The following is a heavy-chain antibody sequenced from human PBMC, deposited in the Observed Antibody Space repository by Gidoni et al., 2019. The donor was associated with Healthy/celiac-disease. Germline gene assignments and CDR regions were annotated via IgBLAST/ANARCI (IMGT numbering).Heavy chain of an antibody. D-gene: IGHD3-22*01. CDR2: IIPIFGTP. CDR3: ARSRDDSSGYPTPRD. V-gene: IGHV1-69*01. Sequence: QAQLVQSGAEVTKPGSSVQVSCKASGVTFSSYAISWVRQAPGQGLEWMGGIIPIFGTPNYAQKFQGRVTITADESTSTAYMELSSLRSEDTAVYYCARSRDDSSGYPTPRDWGQGTLVTVSS. J-gene: IGHJ4*02. CDR1: GVTFSSYA.